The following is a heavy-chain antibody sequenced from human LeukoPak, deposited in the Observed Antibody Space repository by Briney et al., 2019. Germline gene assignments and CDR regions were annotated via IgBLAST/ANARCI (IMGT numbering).Heavy chain of an antibody. J-gene: IGHJ4*02. Sequence: SETLSLTCAVYGGSFSDYYWSWIRQPPGKGLEWIGEINHSGSTNYNPSLKSRVTISVDTSKNQFSLKLSSVTAADTAVYYCAREGGPSSGWYIDYWGQGTLVTVSS. CDR3: AREGGPSSGWYIDY. CDR1: GGSFSDYY. D-gene: IGHD6-19*01. CDR2: INHSGST. V-gene: IGHV4-34*01.